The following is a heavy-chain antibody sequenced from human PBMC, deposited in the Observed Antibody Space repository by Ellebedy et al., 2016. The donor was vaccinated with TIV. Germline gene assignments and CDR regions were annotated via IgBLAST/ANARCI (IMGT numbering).Heavy chain of an antibody. J-gene: IGHJ5*02. CDR3: ARDHSGYDYPLYGGPQLVNNWFGP. V-gene: IGHV1-46*01. Sequence: ASVKVSCKASGYTFSNYHMHWVRQAPGQGLEWMGIINPSGGSTTYAQKFQGRVTMTTDTSTSTAYMDVSSLRSEDTAVYYCARDHSGYDYPLYGGPQLVNNWFGPWGQGTLVTVSP. CDR2: INPSGGST. CDR1: GYTFSNYH. D-gene: IGHD5-12*01.